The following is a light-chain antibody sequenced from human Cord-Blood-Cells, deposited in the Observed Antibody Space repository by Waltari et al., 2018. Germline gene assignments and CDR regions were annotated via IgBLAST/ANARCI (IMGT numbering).Light chain of an antibody. Sequence: DIQMTQSPSTLSASVGDRVTITCRASQSLSSWLAWYQQKPGKAPKLLIDDASSLESGVPSRFSGRGSGTEFTLTISSLQPDDFATYYCQQYNSYSPTFGQGTKVEIK. V-gene: IGKV1-5*01. J-gene: IGKJ1*01. CDR3: QQYNSYSPT. CDR2: DAS. CDR1: QSLSSW.